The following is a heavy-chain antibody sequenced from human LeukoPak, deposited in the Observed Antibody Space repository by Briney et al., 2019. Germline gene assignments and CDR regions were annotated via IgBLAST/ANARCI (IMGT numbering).Heavy chain of an antibody. CDR3: ATAVASSSGWYADY. CDR2: INGNGGGS. D-gene: IGHD6-19*01. CDR1: GFTFSDHA. J-gene: IGHJ4*02. V-gene: IGHV3-23*01. Sequence: GGSLRLSCAASGFTFSDHAMSWVRQAPAKGLEWVSSINGNGGGSYYIDSVKGRFTVSRDNSENALYLQMNSLRAEDTAVYYCATAVASSSGWYADYWGQGTLVTVSS.